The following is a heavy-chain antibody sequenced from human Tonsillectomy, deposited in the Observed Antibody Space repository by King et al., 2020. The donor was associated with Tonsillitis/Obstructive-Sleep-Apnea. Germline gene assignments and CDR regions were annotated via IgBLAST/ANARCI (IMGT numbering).Heavy chain of an antibody. CDR1: GGTFSSYA. Sequence: QLVQSGAEVKKPGSSVKVSCKASGGTFSSYAISWVRQAPGQGLEWMGGIIPIFGTANYAQKCQGRVTIPADESTSTAYMELSSLRSEDTAVYYCARTYCSSTSCYPEYFQHWGQGTLVTVSS. CDR3: ARTYCSSTSCYPEYFQH. J-gene: IGHJ1*01. V-gene: IGHV1-69*12. D-gene: IGHD2-2*01. CDR2: IIPIFGTA.